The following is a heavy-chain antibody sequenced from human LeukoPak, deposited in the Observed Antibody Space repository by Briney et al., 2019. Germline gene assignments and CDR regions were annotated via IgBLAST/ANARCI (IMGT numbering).Heavy chain of an antibody. CDR2: IWYDGIKK. V-gene: IGHV3-33*07. CDR3: ARDSGHYFDY. Sequence: PGRSLRLSCAASGFTFSSYGMYWVRQAPGKGLEWEGVIWYDGIKKNYADSVKGRFTISRDNSKNTLHLQVNSLRAEDTAVYYCARDSGHYFDYWGQGTLVTVSS. D-gene: IGHD1-1*01. CDR1: GFTFSSYG. J-gene: IGHJ4*02.